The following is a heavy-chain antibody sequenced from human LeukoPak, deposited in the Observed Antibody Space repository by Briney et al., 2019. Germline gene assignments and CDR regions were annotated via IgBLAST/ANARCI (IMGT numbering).Heavy chain of an antibody. CDR3: ARAVYCGGDCYYFDY. CDR2: IYYSGST. D-gene: IGHD2-21*02. Sequence: SETLSLICIVSSGSISTYYWSWLRQPPGKGLEWIGYIYYSGSTNYNPSLKSRVTISVDTSKNQFSLNLSSVTAADTAVYYCARAVYCGGDCYYFDYWGQGTLVTVSS. V-gene: IGHV4-59*01. J-gene: IGHJ4*02. CDR1: SGSISTYY.